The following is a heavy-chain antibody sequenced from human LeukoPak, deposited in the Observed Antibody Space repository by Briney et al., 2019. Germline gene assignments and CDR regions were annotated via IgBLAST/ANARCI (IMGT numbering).Heavy chain of an antibody. V-gene: IGHV1-8*01. J-gene: IGHJ6*03. CDR1: GYTFTSYD. CDR3: ARGSYYDFWSGYFNYYYYMDV. CDR2: MNPNSGNT. D-gene: IGHD3-3*01. Sequence: GASVKVSCKASGYTFTSYDINWVRQATGQGLEWMGWMNPNSGNTGYAQKFQGRVTMTRNTSISTAYMELSSLRSEDTAVYYCARGSYYDFWSGYFNYYYYMDVWGKGTTVTVSS.